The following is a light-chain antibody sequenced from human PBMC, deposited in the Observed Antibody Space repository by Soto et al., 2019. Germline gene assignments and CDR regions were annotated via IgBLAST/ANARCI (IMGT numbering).Light chain of an antibody. Sequence: DIQMTQSPSSLSASVGDRVTITCRASQSISSYLNWYQLKPGKAPKLLMYGASNLQSGVPSRISGGGFGTDFTLTISSLQPEDFATYYCQQSYSTPQTFGQGTKLEIK. CDR3: QQSYSTPQT. CDR1: QSISSY. V-gene: IGKV1-39*01. CDR2: GAS. J-gene: IGKJ2*01.